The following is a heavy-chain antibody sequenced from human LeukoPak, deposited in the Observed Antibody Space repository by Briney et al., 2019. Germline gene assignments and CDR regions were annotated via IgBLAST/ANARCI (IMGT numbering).Heavy chain of an antibody. J-gene: IGHJ4*02. V-gene: IGHV5-51*01. CDR2: IYPGDSDT. CDR3: ARYCSGGSCYPAIGY. D-gene: IGHD2-15*01. Sequence: YWSWIRQPAGKGLEWMGIIYPGDSDTRYSPSFQGQVAISADKSISTAYLQWSSLKASDTAMYYCARYCSGGSCYPAIGYWGQGTLVTVSS. CDR1: YW.